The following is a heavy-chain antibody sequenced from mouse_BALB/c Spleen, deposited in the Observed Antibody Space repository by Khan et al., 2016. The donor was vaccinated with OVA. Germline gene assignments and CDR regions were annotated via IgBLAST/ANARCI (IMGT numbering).Heavy chain of an antibody. D-gene: IGHD1-1*01. Sequence: EVQLVESGPGLVKPSQTLSLICSVTGDSITSGYWNWIRKFPGNKLDYMGYISYSGNTYYNPSLKSRISITRDTSKNQYYLQLNSVTTEDTATYXCACELRGFAYWGQGTLVTVSA. CDR3: ACELRGFAY. V-gene: IGHV3-8*02. CDR2: ISYSGNT. CDR1: GDSITSGY. J-gene: IGHJ3*01.